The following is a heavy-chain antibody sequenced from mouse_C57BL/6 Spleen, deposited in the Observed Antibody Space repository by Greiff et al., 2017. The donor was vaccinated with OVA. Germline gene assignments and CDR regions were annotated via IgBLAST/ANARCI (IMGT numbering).Heavy chain of an antibody. D-gene: IGHD1-1*01. Sequence: VQLQQPGAELVKPGASVKLSCKASGYTFTSYWMQWVKQRPGQGLEWIGEIDPSDSYTNYNQKFKGKATLTVDTSSSTAYMQLSSLTSEDSAVYYCARKDYGSSLYAMDYWGQGTSVTVSS. V-gene: IGHV1-50*01. CDR2: IDPSDSYT. CDR3: ARKDYGSSLYAMDY. J-gene: IGHJ4*01. CDR1: GYTFTSYW.